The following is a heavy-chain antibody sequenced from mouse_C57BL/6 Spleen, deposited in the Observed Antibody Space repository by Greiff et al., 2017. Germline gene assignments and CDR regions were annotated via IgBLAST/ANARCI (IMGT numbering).Heavy chain of an antibody. CDR1: GYTFTSYW. J-gene: IGHJ1*03. D-gene: IGHD2-10*02. Sequence: VQLQQPGAELVKPGASVKMSCKASGYTFTSYWITWVKQRPGQGLEWIGDLYPGSGSTNYNEKFKSKATLTVGTSSSTADMQLRSLTAEDASFYYCAREYGNGYFDVGGTGTTVTVSS. CDR3: AREYGNGYFDV. V-gene: IGHV1-55*01. CDR2: LYPGSGST.